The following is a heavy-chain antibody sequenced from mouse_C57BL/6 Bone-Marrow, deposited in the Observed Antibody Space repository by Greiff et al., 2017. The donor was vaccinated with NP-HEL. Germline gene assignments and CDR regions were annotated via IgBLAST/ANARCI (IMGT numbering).Heavy chain of an antibody. Sequence: EVQLQQSGAELVRPGASVKLSCTVSGFNIKDAYMHWVKQRPEQGLEWIGWIDPENGDTEYASKFQGKAPITADTSSNTAYLQLSSLTSEDTAVYYCTTGGSSPYAMDYWGQGTSVTVSS. D-gene: IGHD1-1*01. CDR1: GFNIKDAY. CDR3: TTGGSSPYAMDY. CDR2: IDPENGDT. V-gene: IGHV14-4*01. J-gene: IGHJ4*01.